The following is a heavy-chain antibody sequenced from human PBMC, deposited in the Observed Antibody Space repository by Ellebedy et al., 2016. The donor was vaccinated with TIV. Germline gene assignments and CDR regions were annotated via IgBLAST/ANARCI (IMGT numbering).Heavy chain of an antibody. CDR1: GFTFSDYY. D-gene: IGHD3-10*01. CDR3: ARDRTGVLDI. J-gene: IGHJ3*02. V-gene: IGHV3-11*04. CDR2: IRSGGSTM. Sequence: GESLKISCAASGFTFSDYYMSWIRQAPGKGLEWVSYIRSGGSTMKYADSAKGRFTISRDNADNSLYLQMNSLRADDTAVYYCARDRTGVLDIWGQGTMVTVSS.